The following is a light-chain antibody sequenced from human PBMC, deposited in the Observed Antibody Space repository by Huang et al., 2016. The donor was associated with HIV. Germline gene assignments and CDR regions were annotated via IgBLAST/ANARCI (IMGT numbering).Light chain of an antibody. CDR3: QQRSNWPPLT. Sequence: EIVLTPSPATLSLSPGDRATLSCRASQSISTFLAWYQHKPGQAPRLLIYDASTRAAGIPPRFSGSGSGTDFTLTISSLEPEDFAIYYCQQRSNWPPLTFGGGTKVEIK. V-gene: IGKV3-11*01. CDR2: DAS. J-gene: IGKJ4*01. CDR1: QSISTF.